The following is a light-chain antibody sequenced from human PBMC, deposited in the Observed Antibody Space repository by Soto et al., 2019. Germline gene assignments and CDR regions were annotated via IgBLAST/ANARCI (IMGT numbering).Light chain of an antibody. CDR3: QQTSSFPLT. CDR2: ASS. CDR1: QGLVNW. J-gene: IGKJ4*01. Sequence: DIQVTQSPSSVSASVGDRVTITCRASQGLVNWLAWYQQKPGKAPILLIYASSSFQSGFTSRFSGSGSGTDFTLTISSLQPEDFATYYCQQTSSFPLTFGGETIVEIK. V-gene: IGKV1-12*01.